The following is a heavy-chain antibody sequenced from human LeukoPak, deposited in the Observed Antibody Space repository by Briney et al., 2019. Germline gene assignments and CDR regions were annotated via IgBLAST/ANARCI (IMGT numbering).Heavy chain of an antibody. Sequence: GGSLRLSCAASGFTFSSYWMSWVRQAPGKGLEWVANIKEDGSEKHYVDSVQGRFTISRDNAKNLLYLQMNSLRAEDTAVYYCARDCRTLGHCSTTACFVRVHAFDIWGQGTMVTVSS. D-gene: IGHD2-2*01. CDR1: GFTFSSYW. V-gene: IGHV3-7*01. J-gene: IGHJ3*02. CDR3: ARDCRTLGHCSTTACFVRVHAFDI. CDR2: IKEDGSEK.